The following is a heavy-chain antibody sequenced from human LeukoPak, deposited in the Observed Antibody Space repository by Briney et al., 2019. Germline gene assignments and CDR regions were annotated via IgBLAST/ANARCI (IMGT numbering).Heavy chain of an antibody. CDR2: IYYSGST. CDR1: GGSISSSSYY. J-gene: IGHJ3*02. V-gene: IGHV4-39*01. Sequence: SETLSLTCTVSGGSISSSSYYWGWIRRPPGKGLEWIGSIYYSGSTYYNPSLKSRVTISVDTSKNQFSLKLSSVTAADTAVYYCARRVITMIVHDAFDIWGQGTMVTVSS. D-gene: IGHD3-22*01. CDR3: ARRVITMIVHDAFDI.